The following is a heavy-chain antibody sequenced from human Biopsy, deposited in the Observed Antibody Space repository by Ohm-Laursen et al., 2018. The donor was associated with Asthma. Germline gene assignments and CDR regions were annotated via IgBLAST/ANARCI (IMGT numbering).Heavy chain of an antibody. CDR1: GFTFSDYY. V-gene: IGHV3-11*01. D-gene: IGHD3-22*01. CDR2: ISSSGSTI. J-gene: IGHJ4*02. CDR3: AREGVNYYDSSGYLEY. Sequence: SPRLSCSAPGFTFSDYYMSWIRQAPGKGLEWVSYISSSGSTIYYADSVKGRFTISRDNAKNSLYLQMNSLRAEDTAVYYCAREGVNYYDSSGYLEYWGQGTLVTVSS.